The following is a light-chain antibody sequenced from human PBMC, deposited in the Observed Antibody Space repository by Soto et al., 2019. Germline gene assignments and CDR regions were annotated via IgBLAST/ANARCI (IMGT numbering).Light chain of an antibody. CDR2: DVS. CDR1: QSIGDS. J-gene: IGKJ1*01. V-gene: IGKV1-5*01. Sequence: DIQMTQSPSTLSASVGDRVTITCRASQSIGDSLAWYQQKPGKAPYLLISDVSSLERGVPSRFSGSGSGTEFTLTMSSMQPDDFATFDCQQYNRYCRKFGKGTKVNI. CDR3: QQYNRYCRK.